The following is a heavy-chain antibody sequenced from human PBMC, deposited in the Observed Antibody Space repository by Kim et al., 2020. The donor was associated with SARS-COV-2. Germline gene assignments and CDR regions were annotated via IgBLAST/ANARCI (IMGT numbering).Heavy chain of an antibody. J-gene: IGHJ4*02. CDR2: IYYSGST. Sequence: SETLSLTCTVSGGSISSGGYYWSWIRQHPGKGLEWIGYIYYSGSTYYNPSLKSRVTISVDTSKNQFSLKLSSVTAADTAVYYCARGSNYYDSIGYWGQGTLVTVSS. D-gene: IGHD3-22*01. CDR3: ARGSNYYDSIGY. CDR1: GGSISSGGYY. V-gene: IGHV4-31*03.